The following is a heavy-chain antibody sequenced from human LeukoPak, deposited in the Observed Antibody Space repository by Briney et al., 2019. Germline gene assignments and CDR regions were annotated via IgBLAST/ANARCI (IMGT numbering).Heavy chain of an antibody. D-gene: IGHD6-19*01. Sequence: SQTLSLTCDISGDSVSSNTATWNWIRQSPSRGLEWLGRTYYRSKWLVDYAISVKSRITVYPDTSKNQFSLRLNSVTSEDTGLYFCARDPVHSPGWTKNAFDVWGQGTMVTVSS. CDR3: ARDPVHSPGWTKNAFDV. J-gene: IGHJ3*01. CDR2: TYYRSKWLV. CDR1: GDSVSSNTAT. V-gene: IGHV6-1*01.